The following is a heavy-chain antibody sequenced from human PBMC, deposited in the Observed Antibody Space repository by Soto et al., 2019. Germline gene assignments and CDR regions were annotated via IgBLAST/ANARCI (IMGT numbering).Heavy chain of an antibody. D-gene: IGHD3-16*01. J-gene: IGHJ6*02. CDR2: IIPIFGTA. CDR3: ARSAGLGAPNTYGMDV. CDR1: GGTFSSYA. Sequence: QVQLVQSGAEVKKPGSSVKVSCKASGGTFSSYAISWARQAPGQGLEWMGGIIPIFGTANYAQKFQGRVTITADESTSTAYMELSSLRSEDTAVYYCARSAGLGAPNTYGMDVWGQGTTVTVSS. V-gene: IGHV1-69*01.